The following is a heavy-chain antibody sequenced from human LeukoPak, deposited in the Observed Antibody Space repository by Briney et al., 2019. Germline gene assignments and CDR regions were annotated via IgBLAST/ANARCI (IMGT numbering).Heavy chain of an antibody. CDR1: GGSIRSDDSY. CDR2: MYYSGST. CDR3: ARDKWVKAGNTWQHYGMDV. J-gene: IGHJ6*02. D-gene: IGHD1-26*01. Sequence: SETLSLTCTVSGGSIRSDDSYWSWIRQPPGKGLEWIGSMYYSGSTYYNPSLKSRVTISEDTSKNQISLKLTSVTAADTAVYYCARDKWVKAGNTWQHYGMDVWGQGTTVTVSS. V-gene: IGHV4-30-4*01.